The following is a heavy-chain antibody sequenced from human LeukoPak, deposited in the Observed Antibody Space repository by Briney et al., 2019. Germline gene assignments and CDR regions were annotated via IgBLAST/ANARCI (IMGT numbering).Heavy chain of an antibody. V-gene: IGHV3-30*18. CDR2: ISYDGSNK. CDR1: GFTFSSYG. D-gene: IGHD3-22*01. J-gene: IGHJ4*02. CDR3: AKAVGIGSGYYDDY. Sequence: GGSLRLSCAASGFTFSSYGMHWVRQAPGKGLEWVAVISYDGSNKYYADSVKGRFTISRDNSKNTLYLQMNSLRAEDTAVYYCAKAVGIGSGYYDDYWGQGTLVTVSS.